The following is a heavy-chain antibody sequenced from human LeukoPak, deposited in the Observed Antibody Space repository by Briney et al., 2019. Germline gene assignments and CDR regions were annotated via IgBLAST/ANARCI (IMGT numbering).Heavy chain of an antibody. Sequence: GGSLRLSCAASGFTFSNYAMSWVRQAPGKGLEWVSGISGSGGSTYYADSVKGRFTISRDNSKNTLYLQMDSLRAEDTAVYYCAKLDRYCSGGSCDTLFDYWGQGTLVTVSS. CDR1: GFTFSNYA. V-gene: IGHV3-23*01. J-gene: IGHJ4*02. CDR2: ISGSGGST. CDR3: AKLDRYCSGGSCDTLFDY. D-gene: IGHD2-15*01.